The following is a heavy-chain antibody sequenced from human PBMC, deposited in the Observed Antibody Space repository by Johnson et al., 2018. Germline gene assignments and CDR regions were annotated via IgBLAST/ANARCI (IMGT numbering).Heavy chain of an antibody. Sequence: VQLVQSGGGLVQPGGSLRLSCAASGFTFSSYSMNWVRQAPGKGLEWVSSISSSRSYIYYADLVKGRFTISRDNSKNTLYLQMNSLRAEDTAVYYCARGSNDAFDIWGQGTTVTVSS. V-gene: IGHV3-21*01. CDR2: ISSSRSYI. CDR3: ARGSNDAFDI. CDR1: GFTFSSYS. D-gene: IGHD5/OR15-5a*01. J-gene: IGHJ3*02.